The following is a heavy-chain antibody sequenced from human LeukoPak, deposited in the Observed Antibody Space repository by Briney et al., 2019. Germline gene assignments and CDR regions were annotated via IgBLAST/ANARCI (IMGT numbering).Heavy chain of an antibody. CDR2: IYYSGST. V-gene: IGHV4-39*01. CDR3: ARGRFFDY. J-gene: IGHJ4*02. Sequence: SETLSLTCIVSGGSISSSSYYWGWIRQPPGKGLEWIGSIYYSGSTYYNPSLKSRVTISVDTSKNQFSLKLSSVTAADTAVYYCARGRFFDYWGQGTLVTVSS. CDR1: GGSISSSSYY.